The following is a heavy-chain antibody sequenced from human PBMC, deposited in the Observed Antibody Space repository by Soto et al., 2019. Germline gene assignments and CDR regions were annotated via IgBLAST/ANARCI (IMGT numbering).Heavy chain of an antibody. CDR1: GYSFASHW. Sequence: PGESLKISCKGSGYSFASHWVAWVRQMPEKGLEWIGTIYPGDSDTKYSSAFRGHVTISADTSVSTAYLQWRSLEATDSAIYYCARYSGSYWHYLDFWGQGTVGTVSS. V-gene: IGHV5-51*01. D-gene: IGHD1-26*01. CDR3: ARYSGSYWHYLDF. CDR2: IYPGDSDT. J-gene: IGHJ4*02.